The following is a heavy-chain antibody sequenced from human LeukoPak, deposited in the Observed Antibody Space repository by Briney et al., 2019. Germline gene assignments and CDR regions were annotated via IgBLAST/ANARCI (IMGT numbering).Heavy chain of an antibody. Sequence: GGSLRLSCAASGFTVSSNYMSWVRQAPGKGLEWVSVIYSGGNTYYADSVKGRFTISRDISKNTVLLQMNSLRAEDTAIYYCARDFGDYWGQGTLVTVSS. D-gene: IGHD3-3*01. CDR3: ARDFGDY. CDR1: GFTVSSNY. V-gene: IGHV3-53*01. J-gene: IGHJ4*02. CDR2: IYSGGNT.